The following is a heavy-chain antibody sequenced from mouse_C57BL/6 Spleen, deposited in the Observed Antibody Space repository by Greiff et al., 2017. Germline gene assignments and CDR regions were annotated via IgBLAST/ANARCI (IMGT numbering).Heavy chain of an antibody. J-gene: IGHJ2*01. CDR3: VRQTKVLEAYFDY. CDR2: IRSKSNNYAT. CDR1: GFSFNTYA. Sequence: EVHLVESGGGLVQPKGSLKLSCAASGFSFNTYAMNWVRQAPGKGLEWVARIRSKSNNYATYYADSVKDRFTISRDDSESMLYLQMNNLKTEDTAMYYCVRQTKVLEAYFDYWGQGTTLTVSS. V-gene: IGHV10-1*01. D-gene: IGHD2-14*01.